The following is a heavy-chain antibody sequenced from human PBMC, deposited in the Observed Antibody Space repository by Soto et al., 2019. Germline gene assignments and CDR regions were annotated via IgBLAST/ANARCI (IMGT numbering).Heavy chain of an antibody. V-gene: IGHV5-51*01. CDR3: VRHGLNRMSPVPATSDY. J-gene: IGHJ4*02. D-gene: IGHD2-15*01. CDR1: GYIFTNYW. Sequence: GESLKISCKGSGYIFTNYWIAWVRQMPGKGLEWMGIIHPGDSDTRYTPSFHGQVTISVDRSTSTAYLQWSSLEASDTAVYYCVRHGLNRMSPVPATSDYWGQGTLVTVSS. CDR2: IHPGDSDT.